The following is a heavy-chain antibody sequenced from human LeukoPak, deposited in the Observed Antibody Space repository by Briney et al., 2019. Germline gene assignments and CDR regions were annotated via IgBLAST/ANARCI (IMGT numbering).Heavy chain of an antibody. CDR1: GFTFSSYS. J-gene: IGHJ4*02. Sequence: SGGSLRLSCAASGFTFSSYSMTWVRQAPGKGLEWVSYISSSSSTIYYADSVKGRFTISRDNAKNSLYLQMNSLRAEDTAVYYCARDPLYGGNPYYFDYWGQGTLVTVSS. D-gene: IGHD4-17*01. CDR3: ARDPLYGGNPYYFDY. V-gene: IGHV3-48*01. CDR2: ISSSSSTI.